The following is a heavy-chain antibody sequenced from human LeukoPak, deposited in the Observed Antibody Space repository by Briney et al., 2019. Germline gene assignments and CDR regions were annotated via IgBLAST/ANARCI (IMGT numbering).Heavy chain of an antibody. Sequence: SGPTLVNPTQTLTLTCTFSGFSLNTSGMCVVWIRQPPGKALEWLARIDWDDAKYYSTSLKTRLTISKDTSKNQVVLTMTNMDPVDTATYYCARLYSSSSGLFDSWGRGTLVTVSS. D-gene: IGHD6-6*01. CDR3: ARLYSSSSGLFDS. V-gene: IGHV2-70*11. CDR1: GFSLNTSGMC. CDR2: IDWDDAK. J-gene: IGHJ4*02.